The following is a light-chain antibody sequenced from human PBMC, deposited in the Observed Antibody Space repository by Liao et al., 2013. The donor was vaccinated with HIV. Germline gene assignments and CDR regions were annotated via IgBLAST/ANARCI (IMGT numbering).Light chain of an antibody. Sequence: SYELTQPPSVSVAAGKTARLTCGGDDIRGKSVHWYQQQPGQAPVLVISYDSERPSGIPERFSGSNSGNTATLTISRVEAGDEGDYFCQVWDTSSAHQVVFGGGTKLTVL. CDR3: QVWDTSSAHQVV. CDR1: DIRGKS. V-gene: IGLV3-21*01. CDR2: YDS. J-gene: IGLJ2*01.